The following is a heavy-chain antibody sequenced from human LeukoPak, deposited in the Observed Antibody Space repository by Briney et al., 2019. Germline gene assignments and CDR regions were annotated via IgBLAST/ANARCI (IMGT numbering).Heavy chain of an antibody. J-gene: IGHJ4*02. D-gene: IGHD2-2*01. CDR1: GFTFTNYW. Sequence: GGSLRLSCAASGFTFTNYWMSWVRQAPGKGLEWVSIIYSGGSTYYADSVKGRFTISRDNAKNSPYLQMNSLRAEDTAVYYCARGETSWTLPNDYWGQETLVTVS. CDR3: ARGETSWTLPNDY. CDR2: IYSGGST. V-gene: IGHV3-66*01.